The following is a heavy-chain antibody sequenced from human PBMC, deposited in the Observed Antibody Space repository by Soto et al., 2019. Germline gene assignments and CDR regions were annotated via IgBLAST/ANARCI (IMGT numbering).Heavy chain of an antibody. CDR3: ATRITVFGLLIPPFDP. Sequence: SETLSLTCAVYGGSVNGYYWNWIRQPPGKGLEWIGEINHTGGTHYNTSLKSRVTMSVDTSKNQFSLRLSSVTAADTAIYYCATRITVFGLLIPPFDPWGQGTQVTVSS. D-gene: IGHD3-3*01. V-gene: IGHV4-34*01. CDR2: INHTGGT. J-gene: IGHJ5*02. CDR1: GGSVNGYY.